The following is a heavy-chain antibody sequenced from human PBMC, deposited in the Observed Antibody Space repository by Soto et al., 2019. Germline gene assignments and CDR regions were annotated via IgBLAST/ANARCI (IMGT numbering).Heavy chain of an antibody. V-gene: IGHV3-30-3*01. J-gene: IGHJ5*02. D-gene: IGHD7-27*01. CDR3: ARHLSHLKTGWLDP. Sequence: QEQLVESGGGVVQPGRSLRLSCRVSGFTFINYAMHWVRQAPGKGLECVALISGDESNEYYGDSVKGRFTISRDNSRNTLYLQMNSLRADDTAVYYCARHLSHLKTGWLDPWGQGTLVTVSS. CDR1: GFTFINYA. CDR2: ISGDESNE.